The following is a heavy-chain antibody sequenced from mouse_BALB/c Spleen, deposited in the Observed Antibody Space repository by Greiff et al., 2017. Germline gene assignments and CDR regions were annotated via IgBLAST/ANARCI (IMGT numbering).Heavy chain of an antibody. CDR2: ISDGGSYT. CDR3: AKLYYGNYAAMDY. J-gene: IGHJ4*01. CDR1: GFTFSDYY. Sequence: EVQLVESGGGLVKPGGSLKLSCAASGFTFSDYYMYWVRQTPEKRLEWVATISDGGSYTYYPDSVKGRFTISRDNAKNNLYLQMSSLKSEDTAMYYCAKLYYGNYAAMDYWGQGTSVTVSS. V-gene: IGHV5-4*02. D-gene: IGHD2-1*01.